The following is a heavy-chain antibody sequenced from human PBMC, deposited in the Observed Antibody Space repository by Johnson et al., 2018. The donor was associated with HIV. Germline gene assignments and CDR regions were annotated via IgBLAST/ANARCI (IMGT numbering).Heavy chain of an antibody. D-gene: IGHD6-19*01. CDR2: IYSGGST. Sequence: VQLVESGGGVVRPGGSLRLCCAASGFIFGDYGMSWVRLAPGKGLEWVSVIYSGGSTYYADSVKGRFTISRDNAKNSLYLQMNSLSPEDRAVYYCVRWGSGWSAFDVWGQGTMVTVSS. CDR1: GFIFGDYG. J-gene: IGHJ3*01. CDR3: VRWGSGWSAFDV. V-gene: IGHV3-66*01.